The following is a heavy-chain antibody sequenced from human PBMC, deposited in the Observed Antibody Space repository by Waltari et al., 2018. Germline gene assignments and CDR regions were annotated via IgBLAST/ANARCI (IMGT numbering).Heavy chain of an antibody. Sequence: EVQLVESGGGLVKPGGSLRLSCGASGFSFSSYSMNWVRQARGKGLEGVSSISSSTTYIHYADSVKGRFTISRDNAKNSLYLQMNSLRVEDTAVYYCVSGGWGFYFDYWGQGTVVTVSS. V-gene: IGHV3-21*01. D-gene: IGHD7-27*01. J-gene: IGHJ4*02. CDR3: VSGGWGFYFDY. CDR2: ISSSTTYI. CDR1: GFSFSSYS.